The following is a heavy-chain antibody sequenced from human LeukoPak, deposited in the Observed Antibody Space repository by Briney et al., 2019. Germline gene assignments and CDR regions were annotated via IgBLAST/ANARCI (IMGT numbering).Heavy chain of an antibody. D-gene: IGHD1-26*01. V-gene: IGHV3-23*01. CDR1: RFTFSNYA. J-gene: IGHJ4*02. Sequence: GGCLRLSCAASRFTFSNYAMSWVRQAPGKGLEWVSGVSDSGNTIYYADSVKGRFTISRDNSKNTVYLHMTSLRAEDTALYYCAKGVGTTMAYYFDYWGQGTLVTVSS. CDR2: VSDSGNTI. CDR3: AKGVGTTMAYYFDY.